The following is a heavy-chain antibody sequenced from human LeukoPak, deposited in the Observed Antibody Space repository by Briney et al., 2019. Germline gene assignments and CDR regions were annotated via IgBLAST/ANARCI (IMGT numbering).Heavy chain of an antibody. CDR2: ISGSGGST. CDR3: AKTVGPKGYYYYYMDV. CDR1: GFTFSSYA. V-gene: IGHV3-23*01. J-gene: IGHJ6*03. Sequence: GGSLRLSCAASGFTFSSYAMSWVRQAPGKGLEWVSAISGSGGSTYYADSVKGRFTISRDNSKNTLYLQMNSLRAEDTAVYYCAKTVGPKGYYYYYMDVWGKGTTVTVSS.